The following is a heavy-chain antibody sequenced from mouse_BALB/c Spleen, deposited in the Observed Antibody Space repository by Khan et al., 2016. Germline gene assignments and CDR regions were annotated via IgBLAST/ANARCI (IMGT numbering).Heavy chain of an antibody. J-gene: IGHJ3*01. CDR3: ARSYYDSWFVY. V-gene: IGHV14-3*02. D-gene: IGHD2-4*01. CDR1: GFNIKDTY. CDR2: IDPANDNT. Sequence: VQLQQSGAELVKPGASVKLSCTASGFNIKDTYMHWMIQRPEQGLEWIGRIDPANDNTKYDPKFQGKATITADTSSNPAYLQLSSLTSEDTAVYYCARSYYDSWFVYWGQGTLVTVSA.